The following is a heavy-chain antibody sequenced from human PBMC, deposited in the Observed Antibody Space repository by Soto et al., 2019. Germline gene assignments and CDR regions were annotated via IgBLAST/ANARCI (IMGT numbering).Heavy chain of an antibody. CDR1: GFTFGDYA. V-gene: IGHV3-49*03. Sequence: GGSLRLSCTASGFTFGDYAMSWFRQAPGKGLEWVGFIRSKAYGGTTEYAASVKGRFTISRDDSKSIAYLQMNSLKTEDTAVYYCTRAPRASNYLGSTTNYYGMDFWGPGTTVTVSS. CDR2: IRSKAYGGTT. J-gene: IGHJ6*02. D-gene: IGHD4-4*01. CDR3: TRAPRASNYLGSTTNYYGMDF.